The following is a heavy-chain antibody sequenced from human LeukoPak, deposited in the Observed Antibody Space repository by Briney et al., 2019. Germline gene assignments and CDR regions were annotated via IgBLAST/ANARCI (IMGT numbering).Heavy chain of an antibody. Sequence: GGSLRPSCAASGFTFNNYWMHWVRQAPGKGLVWVARTNTHGTSANYADSVKGRFIISRDNANNTLYLQMNGLRDEDTGVYYALAGYYYYMDVWGKGTTVTVSS. CDR3: LAGYYYYMDV. J-gene: IGHJ6*03. CDR1: GFTFNNYW. V-gene: IGHV3-74*01. CDR2: TNTHGTSA. D-gene: IGHD6-13*01.